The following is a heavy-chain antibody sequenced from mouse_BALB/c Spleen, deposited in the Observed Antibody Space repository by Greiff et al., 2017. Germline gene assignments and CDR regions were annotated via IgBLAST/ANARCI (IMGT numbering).Heavy chain of an antibody. J-gene: IGHJ2*01. V-gene: IGHV1-77*01. Sequence: QVQLKESGAELARPGASVKLSCKASGYTFTDYYINWVKQRTGQGLEWIGEIYPGSGNTYYNEKFKGKATLTADKSSSTAYMQLSSLTSEDSAVYFCARREEFDYWGQGTTLTVSS. CDR3: ARREEFDY. CDR1: GYTFTDYY. CDR2: IYPGSGNT.